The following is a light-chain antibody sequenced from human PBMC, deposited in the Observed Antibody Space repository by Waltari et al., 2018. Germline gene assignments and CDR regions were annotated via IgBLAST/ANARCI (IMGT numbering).Light chain of an antibody. CDR1: QTISSY. CDR2: AAS. CDR3: QQTFSTQTT. Sequence: TGRGSQTISSYLNWSQQKPGKAPKFLIYAASSLRSGVPSRCSGSRSGTEFTLTISSLQPEDFATYYCQQTFSTQTTFGQGTRLELK. V-gene: IGKV1-39*01. J-gene: IGKJ5*01.